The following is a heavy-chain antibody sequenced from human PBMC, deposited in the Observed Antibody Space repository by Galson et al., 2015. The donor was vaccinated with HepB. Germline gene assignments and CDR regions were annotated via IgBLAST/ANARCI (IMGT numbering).Heavy chain of an antibody. Sequence: SLRLSCAASGFTFSGSGIHWVRQAPGKGLEWVAVIWYDGGDKYYADSVKGRFTISRDKAKSTVYRQMNSLRAEDTAVYFGARHSGSYYVISPFDYWGQGTLVTVSS. CDR2: IWYDGGDK. CDR1: GFTFSGSG. CDR3: ARHSGSYYVISPFDY. J-gene: IGHJ4*02. V-gene: IGHV3-33*08. D-gene: IGHD1-26*01.